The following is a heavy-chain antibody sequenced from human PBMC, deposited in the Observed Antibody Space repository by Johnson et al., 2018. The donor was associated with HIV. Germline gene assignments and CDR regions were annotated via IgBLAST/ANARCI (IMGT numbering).Heavy chain of an antibody. V-gene: IGHV3-11*04. D-gene: IGHD1-26*01. Sequence: QMPLVDSGGGLLKPGGSLRLSCAASGFTFSAYYMIWVRQAPGTGLEWVSFISGGEDDTYYADSVRGRFTISRDNAKNSLYLQMNFLRPEDTAVYYCARFMGSTWSDASDIWGQGTMVIVSS. CDR3: ARFMGSTWSDASDI. CDR2: ISGGEDDT. CDR1: GFTFSAYY. J-gene: IGHJ3*02.